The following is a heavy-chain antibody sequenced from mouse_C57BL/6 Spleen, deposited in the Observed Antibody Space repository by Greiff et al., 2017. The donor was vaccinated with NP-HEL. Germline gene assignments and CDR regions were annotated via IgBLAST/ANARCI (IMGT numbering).Heavy chain of an antibody. CDR1: GYSITSCYY. CDR3: ASYGSRYESCFAY. J-gene: IGHJ3*01. CDR2: ISYDGST. V-gene: IGHV3-6*01. D-gene: IGHD1-1*01. Sequence: EVKLMESGPGLVKPSPSLSLTCSVTGYSITSCYYWNWIRQFPGNKLEWMGYISYDGSTNYNPYLKNRISLTRDTSKNQCFLKLNSMTPEYTATEDCASYGSRYESCFAYWGQGTLVTVSA.